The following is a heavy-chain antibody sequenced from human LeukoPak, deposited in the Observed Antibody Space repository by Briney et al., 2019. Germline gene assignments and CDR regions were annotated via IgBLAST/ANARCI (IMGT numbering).Heavy chain of an antibody. Sequence: PGRSLRLSCAASGFTFDDYAMHWVRQALGKGLEWVSGISWNSGSIGYADSVKGRFTISRDNAKNSLYLQMNSLRAEDTALYYCAKGLYRYSGGARDYWGQGTLVTVSS. J-gene: IGHJ4*02. CDR1: GFTFDDYA. D-gene: IGHD6-19*01. CDR2: ISWNSGSI. CDR3: AKGLYRYSGGARDY. V-gene: IGHV3-9*01.